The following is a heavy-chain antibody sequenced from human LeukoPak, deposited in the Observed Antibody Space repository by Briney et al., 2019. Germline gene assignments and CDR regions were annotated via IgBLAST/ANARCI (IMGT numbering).Heavy chain of an antibody. V-gene: IGHV3-30*04. Sequence: PGGPLRLSCAASGFTFSSYAMHWVRQAPGKGLEWVALIPYDGSNKYYAYSVKGRFTVSRDNSKNTLYLQMNSLRAEDTAVYYCVRGAYSSSWLNFDYWGQGTLVTVSS. J-gene: IGHJ4*02. CDR3: VRGAYSSSWLNFDY. CDR2: IPYDGSNK. D-gene: IGHD6-13*01. CDR1: GFTFSSYA.